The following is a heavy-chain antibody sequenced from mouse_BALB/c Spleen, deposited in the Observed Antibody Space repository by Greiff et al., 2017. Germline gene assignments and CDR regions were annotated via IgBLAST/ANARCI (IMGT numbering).Heavy chain of an antibody. Sequence: QVQLQQSGAELVRPGSSVKISCKASGYAFSSYWMNWVKQRPGQGLEWIGQIYPGDGDTNYNGKFKGKATLTAAKSSSTAYMQLSSLTSEDSAVYFCARGGGYGNPYYYAMDYWGQGTSVTVSS. CDR3: ARGGGYGNPYYYAMDY. V-gene: IGHV1-80*01. CDR2: IYPGDGDT. CDR1: GYAFSSYW. J-gene: IGHJ4*01. D-gene: IGHD2-10*02.